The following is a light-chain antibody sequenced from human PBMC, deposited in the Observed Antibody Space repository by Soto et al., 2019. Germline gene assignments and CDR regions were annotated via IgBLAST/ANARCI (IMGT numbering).Light chain of an antibody. CDR2: GAS. J-gene: IGKJ5*01. CDR3: QQYGGFPNP. CDR1: QSVSGRY. V-gene: IGKV3-20*01. Sequence: EIGLTMSPVALSLSPEKMATLSCRASQSVSGRYLAWYQQKPGQAPRLLIYGASSRATGIPDRFSGGGSGTDFTLTISRLEPEDFAVYFCQQYGGFPNPFGQGTRLDI.